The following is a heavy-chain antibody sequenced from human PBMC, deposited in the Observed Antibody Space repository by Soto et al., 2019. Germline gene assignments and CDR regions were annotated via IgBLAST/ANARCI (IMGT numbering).Heavy chain of an antibody. CDR1: GDRVSGNSAA. V-gene: IGHV6-1*01. Sequence: PAQTLSLTCAISGDRVSGNSAAWNCIIHSASRFLEWLGRTYYRSKWYNDYAVSVKSRITINPDTSKNQFSLQLNSVTPEDTAVYYCARAPYYDSSGYSDSWFDPWGQGTLVTVSS. J-gene: IGHJ5*02. CDR3: ARAPYYDSSGYSDSWFDP. CDR2: TYYRSKWYN. D-gene: IGHD3-22*01.